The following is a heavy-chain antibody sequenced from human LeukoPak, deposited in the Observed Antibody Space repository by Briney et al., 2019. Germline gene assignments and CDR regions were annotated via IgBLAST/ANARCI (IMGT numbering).Heavy chain of an antibody. V-gene: IGHV3-66*04. J-gene: IGHJ5*02. CDR3: ARQGYFCLGSREVDNWFVL. Sequence: GGSLRLSCAASGFTVNNYMSWVRQAPGKGLEWVSIIYSGGSTYYADSVKGRFTISGDNSKNTLFLQMDFLRAEDTAVYYCARQGYFCLGSREVDNWFVLWGQGTLVTVSS. CDR2: IYSGGST. D-gene: IGHD3-10*01. CDR1: GFTVNNY.